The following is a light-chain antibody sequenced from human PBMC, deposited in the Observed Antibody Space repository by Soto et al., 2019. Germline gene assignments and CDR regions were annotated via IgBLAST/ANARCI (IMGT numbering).Light chain of an antibody. V-gene: IGLV2-14*03. CDR2: DVT. Sequence: QSVVTQPASVSGSPGRSITMFCTGTSSDIGGYNYVSWYQQRPGKPPKLMIYDVTNRPSGVSNRFSGSKSGSTASLTISGLQAEDEGDYYCSSYTNRNTMVFGGGTKLTVL. CDR3: SSYTNRNTMV. J-gene: IGLJ3*02. CDR1: SSDIGGYNY.